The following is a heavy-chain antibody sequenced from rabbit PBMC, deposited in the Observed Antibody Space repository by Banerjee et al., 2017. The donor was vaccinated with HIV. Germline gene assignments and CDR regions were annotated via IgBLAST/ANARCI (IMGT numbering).Heavy chain of an antibody. J-gene: IGHJ4*01. Sequence: QEQLEESGGDLVKPEGSLTLTCTASGFSFSSSYWICWVRQAPGKGLEWIACIYTGNSGTAYASWAKGRFTISKTSSTTVTLQMTSLTAADTATYFCARIHHSSGGYFNLWGPGTLVTVS. CDR2: IYTGNSGT. CDR3: ARIHHSSGGYFNL. CDR1: GFSFSSSYW. V-gene: IGHV1S45*01. D-gene: IGHD1-1*01.